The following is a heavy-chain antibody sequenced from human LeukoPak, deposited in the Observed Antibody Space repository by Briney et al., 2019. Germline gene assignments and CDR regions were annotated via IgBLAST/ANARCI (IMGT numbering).Heavy chain of an antibody. CDR3: ATGLGHYYDY. CDR1: GISFNNYW. CDR2: VNSDGSST. D-gene: IGHD3-22*01. Sequence: GESLKISCAASGISFNNYWMHWVRQAPGKGLVWVSRVNSDGSSTVYADSVKGRFTISRDNARTTVYLQMSSLGPDDTATYYCATGLGHYYDYWGQGTLVIVSS. V-gene: IGHV3-74*01. J-gene: IGHJ4*02.